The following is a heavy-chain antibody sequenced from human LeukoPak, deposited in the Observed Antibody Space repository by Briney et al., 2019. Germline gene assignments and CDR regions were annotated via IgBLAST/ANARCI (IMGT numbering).Heavy chain of an antibody. Sequence: SSETLSLTSSVSGGPVSGYYWSWIRQSPGKGLEWIGEIHHSGTTNYNPSLKSRVTISIDTSKNQFSLRLSSVTAADTAVYYCARGGAGYYYYGFDVWSQGTAVTVSS. CDR2: IHHSGTT. D-gene: IGHD3-3*01. CDR3: ARGGAGYYYYGFDV. J-gene: IGHJ6*02. CDR1: GGPVSGYY. V-gene: IGHV4-34*01.